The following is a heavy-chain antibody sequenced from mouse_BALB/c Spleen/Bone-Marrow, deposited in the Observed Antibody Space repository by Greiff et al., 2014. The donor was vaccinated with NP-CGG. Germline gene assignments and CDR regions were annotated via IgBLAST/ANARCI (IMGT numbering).Heavy chain of an antibody. CDR3: AREGYGNSYAMDY. CDR2: IDTSDSYT. Sequence: QVQLQQSGAELVMPGASVKMSCKASGYTFTDYWMHWVKQRPGQGLEWIGAIDTSDSYTSYNQKFKGKATLTVDGSSSTAYMQLSSLTSEDSAVYYCAREGYGNSYAMDYWGQGTSVTVSS. D-gene: IGHD2-1*01. CDR1: GYTFTDYW. V-gene: IGHV1-69*01. J-gene: IGHJ4*01.